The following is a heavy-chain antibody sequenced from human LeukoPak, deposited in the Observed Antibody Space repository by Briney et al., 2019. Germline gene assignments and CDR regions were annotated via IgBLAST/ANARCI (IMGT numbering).Heavy chain of an antibody. CDR2: ISSSSSTI. Sequence: GGSLRLSCAASGFTFSSYSMNWVRQAPGKGREWVSYISSSSSTIYYADSVKGRFTISRDNSKNTLYLQMNSLRAEDTAVYYCASSSSSWYLYFDYWGQRTLVTVPS. V-gene: IGHV3-48*01. CDR3: ASSSSSWYLYFDY. CDR1: GFTFSSYS. D-gene: IGHD6-13*01. J-gene: IGHJ4*02.